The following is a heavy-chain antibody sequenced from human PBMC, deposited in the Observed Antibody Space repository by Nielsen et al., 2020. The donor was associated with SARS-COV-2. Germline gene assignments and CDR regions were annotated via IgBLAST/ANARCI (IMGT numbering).Heavy chain of an antibody. V-gene: IGHV3-23*01. CDR3: ATWGTYGDLDAFHF. CDR1: GLTFNIYA. Sequence: GESRKISCAVSGLTFNIYAMSWVRQAPGKGLEWVSGISSSGTKTHDADSAKGRFIISRDNSKNTLYLQMNSLRAEDTAVYYCATWGTYGDLDAFHFWGQGTMVTVSA. J-gene: IGHJ3*01. CDR2: ISSSGTKT. D-gene: IGHD4-17*01.